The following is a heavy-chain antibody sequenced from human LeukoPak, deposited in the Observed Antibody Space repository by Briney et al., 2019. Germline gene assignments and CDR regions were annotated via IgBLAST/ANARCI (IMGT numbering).Heavy chain of an antibody. CDR2: ISGSGGST. Sequence: GRSLRLSCAASGFTFSSYAMSWVRQAPGKGLEWVSAISGSGGSTYYADSVKGRFTISRDNSKNTLYLQMNSLRAEDTAVYYCAKVLGVYGGYFDYWGQGTLVTVSS. CDR1: GFTFSSYA. J-gene: IGHJ4*02. V-gene: IGHV3-23*01. D-gene: IGHD5/OR15-5a*01. CDR3: AKVLGVYGGYFDY.